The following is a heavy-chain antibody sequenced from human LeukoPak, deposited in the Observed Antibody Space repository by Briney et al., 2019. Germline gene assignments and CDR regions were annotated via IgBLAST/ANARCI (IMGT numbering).Heavy chain of an antibody. Sequence: PSETLSLTCTVSGGSISNYSWSWIRQPPGKGLEWIGYIYFSGSSNQNPSLRSRVTMSVDTSKNQFSLKLSSVTAADTAVYYCARHVRSGDNLLDYWGQGTLVTVSS. D-gene: IGHD5-24*01. CDR3: ARHVRSGDNLLDY. CDR2: IYFSGSS. V-gene: IGHV4-59*08. J-gene: IGHJ4*02. CDR1: GGSISNYS.